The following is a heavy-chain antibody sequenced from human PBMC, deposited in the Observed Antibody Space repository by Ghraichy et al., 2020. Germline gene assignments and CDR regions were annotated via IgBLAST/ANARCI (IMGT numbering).Heavy chain of an antibody. CDR1: GFTFSSYW. V-gene: IGHV3-7*03. Sequence: WGSLRLSCAASGFTFSSYWMSWVRQAPGKGLEWVANIKQDGSEKYYVDSVKGRFTISRDNAKNSLYLQMNSLRAEDTAVYYCARDSDFWSGSFDYWGQGTLVTVSS. CDR3: ARDSDFWSGSFDY. J-gene: IGHJ4*02. D-gene: IGHD3-3*01. CDR2: IKQDGSEK.